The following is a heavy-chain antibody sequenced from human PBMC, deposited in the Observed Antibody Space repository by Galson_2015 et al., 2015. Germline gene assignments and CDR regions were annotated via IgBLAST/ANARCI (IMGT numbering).Heavy chain of an antibody. CDR1: GYTFTSYG. CDR2: ISAYNGNT. D-gene: IGHD2-2*02. Sequence: SVKVSCKASGYTFTSYGISWVRQAPGQGLEWMGWISAYNGNTNYAQKLQGRVTMTTDKSTSTAYMELRSLRSDDTAVYYCASVPFRMQLLYDGSYYYYYYMDVWGKGTTVTVSS. CDR3: ASVPFRMQLLYDGSYYYYYYMDV. J-gene: IGHJ6*03. V-gene: IGHV1-18*01.